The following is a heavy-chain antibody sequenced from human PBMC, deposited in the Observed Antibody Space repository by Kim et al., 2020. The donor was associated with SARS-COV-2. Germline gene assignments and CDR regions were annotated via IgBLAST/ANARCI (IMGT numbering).Heavy chain of an antibody. J-gene: IGHJ6*02. CDR3: ARDHLEPRDYYYYGMYV. D-gene: IGHD1-1*01. Sequence: VKGRFTISRDNAKNSLYLQMNSLRAEDTAVYYCARDHLEPRDYYYYGMYVWGQGTTVTVSS. V-gene: IGHV3-21*01.